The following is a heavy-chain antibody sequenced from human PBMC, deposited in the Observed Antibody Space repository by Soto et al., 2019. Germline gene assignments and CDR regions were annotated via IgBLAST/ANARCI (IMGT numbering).Heavy chain of an antibody. D-gene: IGHD4-4*01. J-gene: IGHJ6*02. CDR3: ARDNSVYSNPYYYYYGMDV. Sequence: GGSLRLSCAASGFTFSSYWMSWVRQAPGKGLEWVANIKQDGSEKYYVDSVKGRFTISRDNAKNSLYLQMNSLRAEDTAVYYCARDNSVYSNPYYYYYGMDVWGQGTTVTVSS. V-gene: IGHV3-7*05. CDR2: IKQDGSEK. CDR1: GFTFSSYW.